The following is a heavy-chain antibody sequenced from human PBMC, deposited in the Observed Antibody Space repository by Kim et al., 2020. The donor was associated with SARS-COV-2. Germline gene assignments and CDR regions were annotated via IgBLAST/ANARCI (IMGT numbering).Heavy chain of an antibody. V-gene: IGHV3-33*01. J-gene: IGHJ2*01. CDR3: ARAMVRGVTQGYFDL. D-gene: IGHD3-10*01. CDR2: IWYDGSNK. Sequence: GGSLRLSCAASGFTFSSYGMHWVRQAPGKGLEWVAVIWYDGSNKYYADSVKGRFTISRDNSKNTLYLQMNSLRAEDTAVYYCARAMVRGVTQGYFDLWGRGTLVTVSS. CDR1: GFTFSSYG.